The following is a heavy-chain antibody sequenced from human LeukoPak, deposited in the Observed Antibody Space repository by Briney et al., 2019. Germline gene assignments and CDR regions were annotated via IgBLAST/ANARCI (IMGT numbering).Heavy chain of an antibody. D-gene: IGHD1-1*01. CDR2: IYYSGST. Sequence: PSETLSLTCTVSGGSISSYYWSWIRQPPGKGLEWIGYIYYSGSTSYNPSLKSRVTISVDTSKNQFSLKLNSVTAADTAVYFCARRAYSAAYWKHFDYWGQGTLVTVSS. V-gene: IGHV4-59*08. J-gene: IGHJ4*02. CDR1: GGSISSYY. CDR3: ARRAYSAAYWKHFDY.